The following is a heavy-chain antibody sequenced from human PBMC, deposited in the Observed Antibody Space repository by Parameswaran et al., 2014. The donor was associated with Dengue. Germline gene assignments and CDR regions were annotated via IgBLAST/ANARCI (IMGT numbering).Heavy chain of an antibody. CDR2: ISSSGSTI. J-gene: IGHJ6*02. CDR3: ARDRPDSYEPGYYYGMDV. Sequence: WIRQPQEGLEWVSYISSSGSTIYYADSVKGRFTISRDNAKNSLYLQMNSLRAEDTAVYYCARDRPDSYEPGYYYGMDVWGQGTTVTVSS. D-gene: IGHD1-14*01. V-gene: IGHV3-48*03.